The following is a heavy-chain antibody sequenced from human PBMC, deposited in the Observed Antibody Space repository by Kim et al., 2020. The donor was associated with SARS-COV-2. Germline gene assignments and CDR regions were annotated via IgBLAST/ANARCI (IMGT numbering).Heavy chain of an antibody. CDR2: ISRSGRTI. V-gene: IGHV3-64D*09. CDR3: VKEVMPTSGTNYFDY. J-gene: IGHJ4*02. CDR1: GFTFSTYA. Sequence: GGSLRLSCSVSGFTFSTYAMYWVRQAPGKGLEYVSSISRSGRTIDYADSMKGRSTISRDNPKNMLYLQVSSLRPEDTAVYYCVKEVMPTSGTNYFDYWGQGALVTVSS. D-gene: IGHD2-8*01.